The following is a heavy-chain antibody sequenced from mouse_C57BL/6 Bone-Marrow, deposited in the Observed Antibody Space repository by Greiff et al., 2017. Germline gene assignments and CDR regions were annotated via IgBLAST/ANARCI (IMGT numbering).Heavy chain of an antibody. J-gene: IGHJ1*03. D-gene: IGHD2-3*01. CDR3: ARDDGYYVWYFDV. V-gene: IGHV1-64*01. Sequence: QVQLQQPGAELVKPGSSVQLSCKASGYTFTSYWMHWVKQRPGQGLEWIGMIHPNSGSTNYNEKFKSKATLTVDKSSSTAYMQLSSLTSEDSAVYYCARDDGYYVWYFDVWGTGTTVTVSS. CDR2: IHPNSGST. CDR1: GYTFTSYW.